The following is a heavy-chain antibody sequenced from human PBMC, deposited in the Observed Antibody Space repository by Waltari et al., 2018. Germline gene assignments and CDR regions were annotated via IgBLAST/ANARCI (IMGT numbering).Heavy chain of an antibody. J-gene: IGHJ2*01. V-gene: IGHV4-61*02. Sequence: QVQLQESGPGLVKPSQTLSPTCTVSGGSISSGSYYWSWIRQPAGKGLEWIGRIYTSGSTNYNPSLKSRVTISVDTSKNQFSLKLSSVTAADTAVYYCAGADPLHWYFDLWGRGTLVTVSS. CDR3: AGADPLHWYFDL. CDR1: GGSISSGSYY. CDR2: IYTSGST.